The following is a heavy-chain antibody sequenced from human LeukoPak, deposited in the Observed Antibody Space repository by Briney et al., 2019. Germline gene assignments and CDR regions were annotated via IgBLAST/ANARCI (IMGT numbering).Heavy chain of an antibody. Sequence: SVKVSCKASGGTFSSYAISWVRRATGQGLDWMGGIIPIFGTANYAQKFQGRVTITAYESTSTAYMELSSLRSEDAAVYYCARFLPKLGAFDIWGQGTMVTVSS. J-gene: IGHJ3*02. V-gene: IGHV1-69*01. CDR2: IIPIFGTA. D-gene: IGHD3-3*01. CDR3: ARFLPKLGAFDI. CDR1: GGTFSSYA.